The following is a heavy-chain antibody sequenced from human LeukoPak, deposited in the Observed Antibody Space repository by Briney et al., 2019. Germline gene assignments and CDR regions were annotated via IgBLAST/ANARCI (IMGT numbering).Heavy chain of an antibody. CDR2: IYYSGST. CDR1: GGSISSGGSR. D-gene: IGHD7-27*01. J-gene: IGHJ4*02. V-gene: IGHV4-31*03. Sequence: SETLSHTCNVSGGSISSGGSRWSWIRQHPGKGLEWIGYIYYSGSTYYNPSLESRLTMSVDTSKNQFSLHLTSVTAADTAVYYCARDWGTYFDYWGQGTLVTVSS. CDR3: ARDWGTYFDY.